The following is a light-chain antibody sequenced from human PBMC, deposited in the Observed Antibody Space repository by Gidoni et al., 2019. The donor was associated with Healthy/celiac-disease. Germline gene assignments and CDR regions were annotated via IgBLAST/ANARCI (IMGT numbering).Light chain of an antibody. Sequence: QSALTQPASVSGSPGQSITISCTGTSSDVSVYNYVSWYQQHPGKAPILMIYYVSNRPSGVSNRFSGSKSGNTASLTISGLQAEDEADYYCSSYTSSSTRVVFGGVTKLTVL. V-gene: IGLV2-14*03. CDR2: YVS. CDR3: SSYTSSSTRVV. J-gene: IGLJ2*01. CDR1: SSDVSVYNY.